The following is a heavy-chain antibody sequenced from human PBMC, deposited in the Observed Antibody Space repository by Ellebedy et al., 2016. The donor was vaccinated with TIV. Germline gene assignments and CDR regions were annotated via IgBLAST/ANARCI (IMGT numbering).Heavy chain of an antibody. CDR1: GYSFPTYW. CDR3: ARHRLRYFDWFES. V-gene: IGHV5-10-1*01. CDR2: IDPTDSYT. Sequence: KVSCKGSGYSFPTYWISWVRQMPGQGLEWMGKIDPTDSYTNYSPSFQGHVTISVDRSTGTAYLQWGSLKASDTAMYYCARHRLRYFDWFESWGQGTLVTVSS. D-gene: IGHD3-9*01. J-gene: IGHJ5*01.